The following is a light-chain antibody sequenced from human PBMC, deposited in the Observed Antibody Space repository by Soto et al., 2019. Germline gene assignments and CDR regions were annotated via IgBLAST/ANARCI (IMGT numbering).Light chain of an antibody. J-gene: IGKJ1*01. CDR1: ESVGSN. CDR2: SAS. Sequence: EVVMTQSPATLSVSPGERATFSCRASESVGSNLAWYQQKPGQTPRLLIYSASIRAAATPARFSGSGAGTNFSLTISSLQSEDFAVYYCQQHDKLPPAFGQGTKVDLK. CDR3: QQHDKLPPA. V-gene: IGKV3-15*01.